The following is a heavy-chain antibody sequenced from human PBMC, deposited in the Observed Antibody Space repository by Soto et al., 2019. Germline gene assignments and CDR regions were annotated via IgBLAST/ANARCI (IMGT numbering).Heavy chain of an antibody. CDR3: AREGRGTVPTGGDYYYGMDV. J-gene: IGHJ6*02. CDR2: IIPIFGTA. V-gene: IGHV1-69*01. Sequence: QVQLVQSGAEVKKPVSSVKVSCKASGGTFSSYAISWVRQAPGQGLDWMVGIIPIFGTANYAQKFQVRVTITADESTSTAYMELSSLRYEDTAVYYCAREGRGTVPTGGDYYYGMDVWGQGTTVTVSS. D-gene: IGHD4-4*01. CDR1: GGTFSSYA.